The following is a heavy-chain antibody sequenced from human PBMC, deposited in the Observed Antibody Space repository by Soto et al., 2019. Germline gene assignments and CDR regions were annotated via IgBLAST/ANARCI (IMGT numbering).Heavy chain of an antibody. D-gene: IGHD3-3*01. CDR2: IIPIFGTA. CDR1: GGTFSSYA. CDR3: ARAGDFWSGYYTKYNWFDP. V-gene: IGHV1-69*06. Sequence: ASVKVSCKASGGTFSSYAISWVRQAPGQGLEWMGGIIPIFGTANYAQKFQGRVTITADKSTSTAYMGLSSLRSEDTAVYYCARAGDFWSGYYTKYNWFDPWGQGTLVTVSS. J-gene: IGHJ5*02.